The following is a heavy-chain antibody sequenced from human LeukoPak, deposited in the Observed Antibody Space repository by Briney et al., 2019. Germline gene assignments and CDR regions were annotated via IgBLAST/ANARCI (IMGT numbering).Heavy chain of an antibody. CDR2: ISSSSSYI. V-gene: IGHV3-21*01. J-gene: IGHJ4*02. Sequence: GGSLRLSCAASGFTFSSYSMNWVRQAPGKGLEWVSSISSSSSYIYYADSVKGRFTISRDNAKNSLYLQMNSLRAEDTAVYYCVRDGVGAPPFDYWGQGVLVTVSS. D-gene: IGHD1-26*01. CDR1: GFTFSSYS. CDR3: VRDGVGAPPFDY.